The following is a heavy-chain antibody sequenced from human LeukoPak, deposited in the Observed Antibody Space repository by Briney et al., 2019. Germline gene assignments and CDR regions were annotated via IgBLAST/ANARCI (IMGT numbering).Heavy chain of an antibody. J-gene: IGHJ4*02. CDR2: ISGSGGST. V-gene: IGHV3-23*01. CDR3: AKDGPRIGRGYSYGYYFDY. CDR1: GFTSSSYA. Sequence: PGRSLRLSCAASGFTSSSYAMSWVRQAPGKGLEWVSAISGSGGSTYYADSVKGRFTISRDNSKNTLYLQMNSLRAEDTAVYYCAKDGPRIGRGYSYGYYFDYWGQGTLVTVSS. D-gene: IGHD5-18*01.